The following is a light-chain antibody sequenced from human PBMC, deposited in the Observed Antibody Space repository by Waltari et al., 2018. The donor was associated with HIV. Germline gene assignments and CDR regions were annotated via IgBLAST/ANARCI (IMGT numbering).Light chain of an antibody. CDR3: ASWDDSLNGPV. Sequence: QSVLTQPPSASGTPEQRVTISCSGSTSNIGRNTVTWFQQFPGTAPKVLIFGKNQRPSGVPARLSGSKSGTSASLAISGLQSEDEADYYCASWDDSLNGPVFGGGTKLTVV. CDR2: GKN. CDR1: TSNIGRNT. J-gene: IGLJ2*01. V-gene: IGLV1-44*01.